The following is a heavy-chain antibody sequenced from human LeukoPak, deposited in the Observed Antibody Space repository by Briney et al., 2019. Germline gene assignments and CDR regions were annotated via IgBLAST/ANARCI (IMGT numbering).Heavy chain of an antibody. CDR1: GDSVSSNSVA. J-gene: IGHJ6*02. Sequence: SQTLSLTCAISGDSVSSNSVAWNWIRQSPSRGLECLGRTCYRSKWYIDYAESVNSRIIINPDTSKNQFSLQLSAVTPEDTAVYSGGREDDYSPYGMDVWNQGTTATVSS. V-gene: IGHV6-1*01. CDR2: TCYRSKWYI. D-gene: IGHD4-11*01. CDR3: GREDDYSPYGMDV.